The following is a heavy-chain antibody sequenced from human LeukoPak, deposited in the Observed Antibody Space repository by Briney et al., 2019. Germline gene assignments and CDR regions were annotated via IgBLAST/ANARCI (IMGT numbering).Heavy chain of an antibody. CDR1: GGTFNNYV. CDR2: IIPRFGTA. Sequence: SVKVSCKTPGGTFNNYVVTWVRQAPGQGLEWMGRIIPRFGTANYAQNFLDRVTITTDESTSTAYMELSSLRSEDTAVYYCARNRDGYSYNWFDPWGQGTLVTVSS. V-gene: IGHV1-69*05. J-gene: IGHJ5*02. CDR3: ARNRDGYSYNWFDP. D-gene: IGHD5-24*01.